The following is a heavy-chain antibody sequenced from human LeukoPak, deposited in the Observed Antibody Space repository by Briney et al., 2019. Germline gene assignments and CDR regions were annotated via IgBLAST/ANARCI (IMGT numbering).Heavy chain of an antibody. V-gene: IGHV3-21*01. CDR2: ISSSSGYI. CDR1: GFTFSSYS. J-gene: IGHJ6*02. Sequence: GGSLRLSCAASGFTFSSYSMNWVRQAPGKGLEWVSSISSSSGYIYYADSVKGRFTISRDNAKNSLYLQMNSLRAEDTAVYYCARDHYDSSGYYPYYYYYYGMDVWGQGTTVTVSS. D-gene: IGHD3-22*01. CDR3: ARDHYDSSGYYPYYYYYYGMDV.